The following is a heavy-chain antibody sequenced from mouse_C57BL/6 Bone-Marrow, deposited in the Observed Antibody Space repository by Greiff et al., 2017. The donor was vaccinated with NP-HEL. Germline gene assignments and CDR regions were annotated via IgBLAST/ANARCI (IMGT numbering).Heavy chain of an antibody. J-gene: IGHJ3*01. Sequence: QVHVKQSGAELVKPGASVKLSCKASGYTFTEYTIHWVKQRSGQGLEWIGWFYPGSGSIKYNEKFKDKATLTADKSSSTVYMELSRLTSEDSAVYFCARDEDGGWLLLGPWFAYWGQGTLVTVSA. CDR2: FYPGSGSI. D-gene: IGHD2-3*01. CDR3: ARDEDGGWLLLGPWFAY. CDR1: GYTFTEYT. V-gene: IGHV1-62-2*01.